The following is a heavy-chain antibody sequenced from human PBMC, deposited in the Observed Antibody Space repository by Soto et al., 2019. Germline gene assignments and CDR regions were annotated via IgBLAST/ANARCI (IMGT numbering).Heavy chain of an antibody. CDR3: ARARPPHIKVVFEC. V-gene: IGHV3-23*01. J-gene: IGHJ4*02. CDR2: ISGSGTNT. D-gene: IGHD2-21*01. CDR1: GFTFSSYA. Sequence: PGWSLRLSCAASGFTFSSYAMNLVRQAPGKGLEWVSCISGSGTNTYYADSVKGRFTIARDSSMYLQMNSLRVEDTAVYYCARARPPHIKVVFECWGKGTLVTVSS.